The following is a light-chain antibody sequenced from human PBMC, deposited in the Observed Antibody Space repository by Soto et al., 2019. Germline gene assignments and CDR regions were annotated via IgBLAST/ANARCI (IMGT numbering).Light chain of an antibody. CDR2: RNN. CDR1: SSNIGSNY. V-gene: IGLV1-47*01. Sequence: QSVLTQPPSASGTPGQRVTISCSGSSSNIGSNYVYWYQQLPGTAPKLLIYRNNQRPSGVPDRFSGSKSGTSASLAISGLRSEDGADYYCAAWGDSLSGWVFGGGTKLTVL. CDR3: AAWGDSLSGWV. J-gene: IGLJ3*02.